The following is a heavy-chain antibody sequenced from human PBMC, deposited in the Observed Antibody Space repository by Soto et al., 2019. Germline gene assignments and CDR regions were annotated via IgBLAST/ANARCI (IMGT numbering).Heavy chain of an antibody. Sequence: GGSLRLSCAASGFTFSSYAMHWVRQAPGKGLEWVAVISYDGSNKYYADSVKGRFTISRDNSKNTLYLQMNSLRAEDTAVYYCASLEWELLRDFDCWGQGTLVTVS. CDR3: ASLEWELLRDFDC. J-gene: IGHJ4*02. D-gene: IGHD1-26*01. CDR1: GFTFSSYA. V-gene: IGHV3-30-3*01. CDR2: ISYDGSNK.